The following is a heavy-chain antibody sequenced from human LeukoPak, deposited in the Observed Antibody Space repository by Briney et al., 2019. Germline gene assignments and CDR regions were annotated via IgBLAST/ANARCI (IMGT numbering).Heavy chain of an antibody. Sequence: AGGSLSLSCAAAGFTFSTYATSWVRQAPGKGLEWVSAVRGSGSDTYYANSVKGRFTISRDNSKNTLYLQMNSLRAEDTAIYYCAKTSRGNSGYDSPFDYWGQGTLVTVSS. CDR3: AKTSRGNSGYDSPFDY. CDR1: GFTFSTYA. V-gene: IGHV3-23*01. D-gene: IGHD5-12*01. J-gene: IGHJ4*02. CDR2: VRGSGSDT.